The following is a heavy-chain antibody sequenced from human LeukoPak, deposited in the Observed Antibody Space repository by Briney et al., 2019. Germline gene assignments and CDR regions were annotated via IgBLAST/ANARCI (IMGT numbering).Heavy chain of an antibody. J-gene: IGHJ4*02. CDR1: GFTISNYN. V-gene: IGHV3-21*01. CDR2: ISSSSSYI. D-gene: IGHD3-22*01. CDR3: AVTPYDSSGYLVY. Sequence: PGGSLRLSCAASGFTISNYNMNWVRQAPGKGLEWVSSISSSSSYIYYADSVKGRFTISRDNAKNSLYLQMNSLRAEDTAVYYCAVTPYDSSGYLVYWGQGTLVTVSS.